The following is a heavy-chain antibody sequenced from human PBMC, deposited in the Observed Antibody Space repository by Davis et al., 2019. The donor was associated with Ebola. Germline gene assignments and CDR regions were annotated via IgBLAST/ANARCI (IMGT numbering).Heavy chain of an antibody. D-gene: IGHD3-9*01. CDR1: GGSFRGYF. CDR3: ARATLNSVSDWGLGFNHIDS. J-gene: IGHJ5*01. Sequence: SETLSLTCGVSGGSFRGYFWTWIRQSPGEGLEWLGEVMGGGTTTHNPSLKTRVTIFLDTSKKQFSLNLKSVTAADTAVYFCARATLNSVSDWGLGFNHIDSWGQGTLVTVSS. CDR2: VMGGGTT. V-gene: IGHV4-34*12.